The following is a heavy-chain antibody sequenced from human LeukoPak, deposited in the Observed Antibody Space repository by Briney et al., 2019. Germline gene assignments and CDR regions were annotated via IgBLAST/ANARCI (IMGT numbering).Heavy chain of an antibody. J-gene: IGHJ6*02. Sequence: ASVKVSCKVSGYTLTDLSMHWVRQAPGKGLEWMGGFDPEDGETIYAQKFQGRVTMTEDTSTDTAYMELSSLRSEDTAVYYCATGAQGQLVPYYYYYGMDVWGQGTTVTVSS. CDR2: FDPEDGET. D-gene: IGHD6-6*01. V-gene: IGHV1-24*01. CDR3: ATGAQGQLVPYYYYYGMDV. CDR1: GYTLTDLS.